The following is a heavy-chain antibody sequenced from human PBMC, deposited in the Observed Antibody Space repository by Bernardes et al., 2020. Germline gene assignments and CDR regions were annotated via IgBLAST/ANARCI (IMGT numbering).Heavy chain of an antibody. J-gene: IGHJ3*02. CDR1: GFTFGDYA. CDR2: IRSKAYGGTT. CDR3: TRVVPAAIVFQGGYCSGGSCYSAAFDI. D-gene: IGHD2-15*01. Sequence: SLILSCTASGFTFGDYAMSWFRQAPGKGLEWVGFIRSKAYGGTTEYAASVKGRFTISRDDSKSIAYLQMNSLKTEDTAVYYCTRVVPAAIVFQGGYCSGGSCYSAAFDIWCQGTMVTVSS. V-gene: IGHV3-49*03.